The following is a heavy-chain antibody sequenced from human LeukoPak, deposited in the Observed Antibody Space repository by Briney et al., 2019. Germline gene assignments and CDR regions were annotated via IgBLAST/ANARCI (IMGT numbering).Heavy chain of an antibody. J-gene: IGHJ4*02. Sequence: GESLKISCKGSGYSFTSYWIGWVRQMPGKGLEWMGIIYPGDSDTRYSPSFQGQVTISADKSISTAYMELSSLRSEDTAVYYCATAFTSNLQSPKLNLFDYWGQGTLVTVSS. D-gene: IGHD4-11*01. CDR3: ATAFTSNLQSPKLNLFDY. CDR2: IYPGDSDT. CDR1: GYSFTSYW. V-gene: IGHV5-51*01.